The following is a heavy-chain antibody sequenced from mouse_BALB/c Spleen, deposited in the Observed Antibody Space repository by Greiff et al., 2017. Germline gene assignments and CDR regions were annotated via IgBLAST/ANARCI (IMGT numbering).Heavy chain of an antibody. Sequence: ELAKPGASVKLSCKASGYTFTSYWINWIKQRPGQGLEWIGRIAPGSGSTYYNEMFKGKATLTVDTSSSTAYIQLSSLSSEDSAVYFCASLLYYDYDRGGLYYAMDYWGQGTSVTVSS. CDR2: IAPGSGST. V-gene: IGHV1S41*01. J-gene: IGHJ4*01. D-gene: IGHD2-4*01. CDR3: ASLLYYDYDRGGLYYAMDY. CDR1: GYTFTSYW.